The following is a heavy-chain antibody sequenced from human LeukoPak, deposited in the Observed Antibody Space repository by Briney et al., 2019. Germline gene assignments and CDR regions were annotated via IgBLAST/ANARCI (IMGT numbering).Heavy chain of an antibody. CDR2: ISYDGSNK. CDR3: AKDPTTSGSSCFDY. V-gene: IGHV3-30*18. CDR1: GFTFNRYG. J-gene: IGHJ4*02. Sequence: GGSLRLSCAASGFTFNRYGVHWVRQAPGKGLEWVAVISYDGSNKYYADSVKGRFTISRDNSKNTLYLQMNSLRAEDTAVYYCAKDPTTSGSSCFDYWGQGTLVTVSS. D-gene: IGHD1-26*01.